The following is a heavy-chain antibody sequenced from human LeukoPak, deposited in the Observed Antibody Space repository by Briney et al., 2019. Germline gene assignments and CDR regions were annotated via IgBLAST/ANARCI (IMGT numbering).Heavy chain of an antibody. Sequence: PGGSLRLSCAASGFTFSDYYMSWIRRAPGKGLEWVSYISSSSSYTNYADSVKGRFTISRDNAKNSLYLQMNSLRAEDTAVYYCARDSQQAGYSSGWYGYYYYGMDVWGQGTTVTVSS. D-gene: IGHD6-19*01. J-gene: IGHJ6*02. CDR2: ISSSSSYT. CDR1: GFTFSDYY. V-gene: IGHV3-11*05. CDR3: ARDSQQAGYSSGWYGYYYYGMDV.